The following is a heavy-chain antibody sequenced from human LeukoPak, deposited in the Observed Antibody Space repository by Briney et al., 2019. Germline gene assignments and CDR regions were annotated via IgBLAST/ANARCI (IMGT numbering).Heavy chain of an antibody. V-gene: IGHV3-21*01. J-gene: IGHJ5*02. Sequence: GGSLRLSCAASGFTFSSYSMDWVRQAPGKGLEWVSSISSSSSYIYYADSVKGRFTISRDNAKNSLYLQMNSLRAEDTAVYYCARASRSVTDLWGQGTLVTVSS. CDR3: ARASRSVTDL. CDR2: ISSSSSYI. D-gene: IGHD5-18*01. CDR1: GFTFSSYS.